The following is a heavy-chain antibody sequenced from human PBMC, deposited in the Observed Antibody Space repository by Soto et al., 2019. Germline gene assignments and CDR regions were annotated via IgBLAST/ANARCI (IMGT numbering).Heavy chain of an antibody. CDR3: ARGLENYDSSGYYCGY. V-gene: IGHV1-69*13. CDR2: IIPIFGTA. J-gene: IGHJ4*02. D-gene: IGHD3-22*01. Sequence: SVKVSCKASGGTFSSYAISWVRQAPGQGLEWMGGIIPIFGTANYAQKFQGRVTITADESTSTAYMELSSLRSEDTAVYYCARGLENYDSSGYYCGYWGQGTLVTVSS. CDR1: GGTFSSYA.